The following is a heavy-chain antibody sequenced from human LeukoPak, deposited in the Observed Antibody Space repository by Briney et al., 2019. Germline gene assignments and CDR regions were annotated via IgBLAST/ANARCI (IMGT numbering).Heavy chain of an antibody. CDR1: GFSLSTSGMC. V-gene: IGHV2-70*11. J-gene: IGHJ4*02. D-gene: IGHD5-24*01. CDR2: IDWDDDK. CDR3: ARIRGYIRYYYFDY. Sequence: RESGPTLVKPTQTLPLTCTFSGFSLSTSGMCVSWIRQATGKALEWLARIDWDDDKYYSTSLKTRLTISKDTSKNQVVLTMTNMDPVDTATYYCARIRGYIRYYYFDYWGQGTLLTVSS.